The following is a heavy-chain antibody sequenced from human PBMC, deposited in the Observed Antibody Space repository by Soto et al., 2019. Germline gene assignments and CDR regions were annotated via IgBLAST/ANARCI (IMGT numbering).Heavy chain of an antibody. CDR3: ARDDATYCGGDCYRYFYYGMDV. CDR2: IIPMFPTA. CDR1: GGTFSNHA. Sequence: ASVNVSCKASGGTFSNHAISWVRQAPGQGLEWVGGIIPMFPTADCAQRFQGRVTITADDSTTTVYMELSGLRSEDTAMYYCARDDATYCGGDCYRYFYYGMDVWGQGTTVTVSS. D-gene: IGHD2-21*02. V-gene: IGHV1-69*13. J-gene: IGHJ6*02.